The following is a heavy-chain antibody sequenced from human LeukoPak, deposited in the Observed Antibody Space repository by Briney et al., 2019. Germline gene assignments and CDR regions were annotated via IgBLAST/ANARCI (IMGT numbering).Heavy chain of an antibody. Sequence: LRLSCAASGFTFSSYSMNWVRQPPGKGLEWIGYIYYSASTYYNPSLKSRVTISVDTSKNQFSLKLSSVTAADTAVYYCAREGDYYDSSGHNWFDPWGQGTLVTVSS. CDR2: IYYSAST. D-gene: IGHD3-22*01. CDR1: GFTFSSYS. CDR3: AREGDYYDSSGHNWFDP. J-gene: IGHJ5*02. V-gene: IGHV4-30-4*08.